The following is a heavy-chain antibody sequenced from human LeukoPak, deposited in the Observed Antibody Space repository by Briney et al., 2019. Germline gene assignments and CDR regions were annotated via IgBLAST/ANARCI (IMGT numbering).Heavy chain of an antibody. CDR3: AKDSKWELRYNWFDP. D-gene: IGHD1-26*01. J-gene: IGHJ5*02. CDR1: GFTFSSYA. Sequence: PGGSLRLSCAASGFTFSSYAMSWVRQAPGKGLEWVSAISGSGGSTYYADSVKGRFTISRDNSKNTLYLQMNSLRAEDTAVYYCAKDSKWELRYNWFDPWGQGTLVTVSS. V-gene: IGHV3-23*01. CDR2: ISGSGGST.